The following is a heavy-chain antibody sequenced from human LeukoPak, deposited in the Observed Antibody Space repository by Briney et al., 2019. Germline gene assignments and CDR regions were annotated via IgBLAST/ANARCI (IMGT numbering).Heavy chain of an antibody. D-gene: IGHD5-18*01. CDR3: AGAAMVTAIDY. J-gene: IGHJ4*02. CDR1: GFTFSDYY. CDR2: ISSSSTYT. Sequence: PGGSLRLSCAASGFTFSDYYMSWIRQAPGKGLEWVSYISSSSTYTNYADSVKGRFTISRDNAKNSLYLQMNSLRAEDTAVYYCAGAAMVTAIDYWGQGTLVTVSS. V-gene: IGHV3-11*03.